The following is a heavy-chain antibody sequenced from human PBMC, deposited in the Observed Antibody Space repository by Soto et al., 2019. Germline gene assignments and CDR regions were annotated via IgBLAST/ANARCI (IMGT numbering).Heavy chain of an antibody. D-gene: IGHD6-13*01. CDR1: GYTFTSYA. CDR3: ARDIGGARAAAGPY. V-gene: IGHV1-3*01. CDR2: IAAGNDST. J-gene: IGHJ4*02. Sequence: GASVKVSCKASGYTFTSYAMHWVRQAPGQRLEWMGWIAAGNDSTKYSQKFQGRVTITRDTSTNTAYMELSRLRSDDTAVYYCARDIGGARAAAGPYWGQGTLVTVSS.